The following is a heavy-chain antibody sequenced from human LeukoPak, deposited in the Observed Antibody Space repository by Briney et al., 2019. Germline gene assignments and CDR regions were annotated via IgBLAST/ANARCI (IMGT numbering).Heavy chain of an antibody. Sequence: SETLSLTCTVSGGSISSYYWSWIRQPAGKGLEWIGRIYTSGSTNYNPSLKSRVTMSVDTSKNQFSLKLSSVTAAGTAVYYCAREMIDTAIDGTFDYWGQGTLVTVSS. D-gene: IGHD5-18*01. CDR2: IYTSGST. CDR3: AREMIDTAIDGTFDY. J-gene: IGHJ4*02. V-gene: IGHV4-4*07. CDR1: GGSISSYY.